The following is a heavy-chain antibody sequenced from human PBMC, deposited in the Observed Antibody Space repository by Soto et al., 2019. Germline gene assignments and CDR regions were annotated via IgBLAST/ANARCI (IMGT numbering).Heavy chain of an antibody. CDR2: ISYDGSNK. Sequence: HAGGSLRLSCAASGFTFSSYAMHWVRQAPGKGLEWVAVISYDGSNKHYADSVKGRFTISRDNSKNTLYLQMNSLRAEDTAVYYCARAPNSFYDSSGYYYEGPDYWGQGTLVTVSS. CDR1: GFTFSSYA. D-gene: IGHD3-22*01. V-gene: IGHV3-30-3*01. CDR3: ARAPNSFYDSSGYYYEGPDY. J-gene: IGHJ4*02.